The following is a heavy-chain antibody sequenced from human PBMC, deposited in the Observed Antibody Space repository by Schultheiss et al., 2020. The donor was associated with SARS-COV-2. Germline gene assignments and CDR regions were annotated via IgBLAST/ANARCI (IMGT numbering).Heavy chain of an antibody. J-gene: IGHJ3*02. CDR3: ARVGYYGSGRNGAFDI. Sequence: GSLRLSCAVYGGSFSGYLWSWIRQPPGKGLEWIGEINHSGSTNYNPSLKRRVTISVDTSKNQFSLKLSSVTAADTAVYYCARVGYYGSGRNGAFDIWGQGTMVTVSS. CDR2: INHSGST. V-gene: IGHV4-34*01. D-gene: IGHD3-10*01. CDR1: GGSFSGYL.